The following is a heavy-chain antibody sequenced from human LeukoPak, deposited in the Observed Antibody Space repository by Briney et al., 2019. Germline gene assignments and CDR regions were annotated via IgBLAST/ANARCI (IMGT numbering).Heavy chain of an antibody. CDR1: GGFNTHYY. J-gene: IGHJ5*02. D-gene: IGHD2-15*01. Sequence: SETLSLTCSVSGGFNTHYYWTWIRQPAGKGLEWIGRIYTSGSTNYNPSLKSRVTISVDTSKNQFSLKLSSVTAADTAVYYCARERSRIVDPWGQGTLVTVSS. V-gene: IGHV4-4*07. CDR3: ARERSRIVDP. CDR2: IYTSGST.